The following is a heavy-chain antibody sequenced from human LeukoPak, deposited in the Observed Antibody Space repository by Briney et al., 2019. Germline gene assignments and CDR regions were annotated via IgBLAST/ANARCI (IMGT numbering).Heavy chain of an antibody. J-gene: IGHJ3*02. Sequence: GGSPRLSCAASGFTFSSYSMNWVRQAPGKGLEWVSSISSSSSYIYYADSVKGRFTISRDNAKNSLYLQMNSLRAEDTAVYYCASLGYCSSTSCQGVAFDIWGQGTMVTVSS. CDR1: GFTFSSYS. V-gene: IGHV3-21*01. CDR3: ASLGYCSSTSCQGVAFDI. CDR2: ISSSSSYI. D-gene: IGHD2-2*01.